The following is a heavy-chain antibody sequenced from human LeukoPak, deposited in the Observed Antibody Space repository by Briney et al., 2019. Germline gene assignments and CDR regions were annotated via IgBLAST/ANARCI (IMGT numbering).Heavy chain of an antibody. CDR1: GYTFTSYG. Sequence: ASVKVSCKASGYTFTSYGISWVRQAPGQGLEWMGWISAYNGNTNYAQKLQGRVTMTTDTSTSTAYMELRSLRSDDTAVYYCARGQGRYYDILTGYYAPDYWGQGTLVTVSS. CDR2: ISAYNGNT. V-gene: IGHV1-18*01. J-gene: IGHJ4*02. CDR3: ARGQGRYYDILTGYYAPDY. D-gene: IGHD3-9*01.